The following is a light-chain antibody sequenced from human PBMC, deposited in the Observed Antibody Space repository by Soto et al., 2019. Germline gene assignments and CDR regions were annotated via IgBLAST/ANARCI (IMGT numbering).Light chain of an antibody. CDR2: AAS. V-gene: IGKV3D-11*03. J-gene: IGKJ5*01. CDR3: QQRSNWPIT. Sequence: IVLTQSPATLSVSPGERATLSCRASQSGSSNLAWYQQKPGQAPRLLIDAASSRATGIPARISGSGSGTDFTLTISSLEPEDFAVYYCQQRSNWPITFGQGTRLEIK. CDR1: QSGSSN.